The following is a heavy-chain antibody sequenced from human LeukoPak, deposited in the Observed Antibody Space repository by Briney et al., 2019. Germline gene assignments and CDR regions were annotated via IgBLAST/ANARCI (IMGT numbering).Heavy chain of an antibody. D-gene: IGHD1-26*01. CDR3: AREGRRVGARY. CDR2: IYYSGST. CDR1: GGSISSGDYY. V-gene: IGHV4-30-4*01. Sequence: PSETLSLTCTVSGGSISSGDYYWSWIRQPPGKGLEWIGYIYYSGSTYYNPSLKSRVTTSVDTSKNQFSLKLSSVTAADTAVYYCAREGRRVGARYWGQGTLVTVSS. J-gene: IGHJ4*02.